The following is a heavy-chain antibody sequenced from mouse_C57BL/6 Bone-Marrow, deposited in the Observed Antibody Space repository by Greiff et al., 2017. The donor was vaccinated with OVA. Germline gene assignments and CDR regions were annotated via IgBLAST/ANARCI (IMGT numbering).Heavy chain of an antibody. D-gene: IGHD2-5*01. V-gene: IGHV1-81*01. CDR2: IYPRSGNT. J-gene: IGHJ4*01. Sequence: QVHVKQSGAELARPGASVKLSCKASGYTFTSYGISWVKQRTGQGLEWIGEIYPRSGNTYYNEKFKGKATLTADKSSSTAYMELRSLTSEDSAVYFCARDPLYSNYRMDYWGQGTSVTVSS. CDR3: ARDPLYSNYRMDY. CDR1: GYTFTSYG.